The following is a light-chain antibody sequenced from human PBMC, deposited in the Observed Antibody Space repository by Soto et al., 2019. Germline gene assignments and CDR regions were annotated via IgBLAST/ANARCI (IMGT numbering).Light chain of an antibody. CDR2: GAS. CDR3: QQYGSSPPSST. CDR1: QRVSSGY. Sequence: EIVLTQSPGTLSLSPGERATLSCRASQRVSSGYLAWYQQKPGHAPRLLIYGASNRATDIPDRFSGRGSGTDFTLTISRLEPEDFAVYYCQQYGSSPPSSTFGQGTRLEIK. J-gene: IGKJ5*01. V-gene: IGKV3-20*01.